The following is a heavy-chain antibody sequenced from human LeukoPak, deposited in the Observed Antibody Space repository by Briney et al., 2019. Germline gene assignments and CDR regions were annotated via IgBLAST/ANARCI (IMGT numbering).Heavy chain of an antibody. CDR2: INPSSGST. Sequence: ASVKVSCKASGYMCINYYIHWVRQAPGQGLEWMGIINPSSGSTTYAQKFQGRVTMTRDTSTTTVYMELSSLRSDDTAVYYCARAFTWNDEFDYWGQGTLVTVSS. J-gene: IGHJ4*02. CDR1: GYMCINYY. V-gene: IGHV1-46*01. D-gene: IGHD1-1*01. CDR3: ARAFTWNDEFDY.